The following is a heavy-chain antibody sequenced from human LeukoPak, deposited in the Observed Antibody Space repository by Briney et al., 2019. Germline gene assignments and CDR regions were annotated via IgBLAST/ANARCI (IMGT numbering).Heavy chain of an antibody. V-gene: IGHV4-38-2*02. CDR3: AFSTVTHNTFDY. J-gene: IGHJ4*02. CDR1: GYSISSGYY. Sequence: SETLSLTCTVSGYSISSGYYWGWIRAPPGKGLEWIGIIYHSGSTYYNPSLKSRVTISVDTSKNQFSLKLSSVTAADTAVYYCAFSTVTHNTFDYWGQGTLVTVSS. CDR2: IYHSGST. D-gene: IGHD4-11*01.